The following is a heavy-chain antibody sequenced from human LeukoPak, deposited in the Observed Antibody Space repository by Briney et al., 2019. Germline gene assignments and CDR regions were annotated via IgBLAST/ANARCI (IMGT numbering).Heavy chain of an antibody. CDR2: ISTGSSTT. Sequence: PGGSLRLSCAASEFAFSTYNMNWVRQAPGKGLEWVSYISTGSSTTYYADSVRGRFTISRDSAKNSLYLQMNSLRAEDTALYYCARALWSGHIYYGMDVWGQGTTVTVSS. D-gene: IGHD3-10*01. J-gene: IGHJ6*02. CDR1: EFAFSTYN. CDR3: ARALWSGHIYYGMDV. V-gene: IGHV3-48*04.